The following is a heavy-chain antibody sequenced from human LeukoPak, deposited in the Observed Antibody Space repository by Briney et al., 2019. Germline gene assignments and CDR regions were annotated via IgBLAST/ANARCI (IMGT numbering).Heavy chain of an antibody. CDR1: GFTFSSYA. CDR2: ISGSGGST. CDR3: AKELPEGFGELLPLLDY. D-gene: IGHD3-10*01. J-gene: IGHJ4*02. Sequence: GGPLRLSCAASGFTFSSYAMSWVRQAPGKGLEWVSAISGSGGSTYYADSVKGRFTISRDNSKNTLYLQMNSLRAEDTAVYYCAKELPEGFGELLPLLDYWGQGTLVTVSS. V-gene: IGHV3-23*01.